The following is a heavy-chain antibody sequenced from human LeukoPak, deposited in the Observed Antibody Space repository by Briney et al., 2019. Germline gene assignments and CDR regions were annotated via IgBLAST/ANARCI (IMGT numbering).Heavy chain of an antibody. V-gene: IGHV3-23*01. CDR1: GFTFSNYA. Sequence: PGGSLRLSCAASGFTFSNYAMNWVRQTPGKGLNFLSLITTTGGTHSAGSVKGRFIISRDNSKNTLYLQMNSLRAEETAIYYCARGPAPYCSGPVCYPFDFWGQGTLVTVSS. CDR2: ITTTGGT. CDR3: ARGPAPYCSGPVCYPFDF. J-gene: IGHJ4*02. D-gene: IGHD2-15*01.